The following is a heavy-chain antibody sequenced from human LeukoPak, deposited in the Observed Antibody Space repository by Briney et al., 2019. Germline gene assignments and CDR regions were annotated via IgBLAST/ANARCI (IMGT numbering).Heavy chain of an antibody. CDR2: IIPILRIA. Sequence: SWVXXXXGQGVEWMATIIPILRIANYAQKFHARVTITADKSTSTAYMQLSSLRSEDTAVYYCATEESSGGPFDIWGQGTMVTVSS. D-gene: IGHD6-19*01. J-gene: IGHJ3*02. CDR3: ATEESSGGPFDI. V-gene: IGHV1-69*04.